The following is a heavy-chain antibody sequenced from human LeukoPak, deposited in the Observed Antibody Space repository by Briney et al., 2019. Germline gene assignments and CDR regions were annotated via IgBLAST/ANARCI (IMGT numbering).Heavy chain of an antibody. J-gene: IGHJ5*02. CDR1: GGSVLNYY. Sequence: PSETLSLTCTVSGGSVLNYYWSWIRQPPGKGLEWVGIIYYTGTSNSNPSLGSRVSMSVDSSKNQFSLQLKSVTAADTAVYSCARDQKFSYFDPWGQGTLVTVSS. V-gene: IGHV4-59*02. D-gene: IGHD1-26*01. CDR2: IYYTGTS. CDR3: ARDQKFSYFDP.